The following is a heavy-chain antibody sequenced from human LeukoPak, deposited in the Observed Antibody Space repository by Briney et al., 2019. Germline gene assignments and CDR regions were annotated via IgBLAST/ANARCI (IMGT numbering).Heavy chain of an antibody. D-gene: IGHD4-23*01. V-gene: IGHV4-59*01. CDR3: ASSYFGGYFDY. J-gene: IGHJ4*02. CDR1: GVSISSYY. CDR2: IYNIGST. Sequence: PSETLSLTCTVSGVSISSYYWSWIRQRPGKRLEGIGYIYNIGSTNYNHSLKSRVTISVDRSKNQISLKLSSVTAADTAVYYCASSYFGGYFDYWGQGTLVTVSS.